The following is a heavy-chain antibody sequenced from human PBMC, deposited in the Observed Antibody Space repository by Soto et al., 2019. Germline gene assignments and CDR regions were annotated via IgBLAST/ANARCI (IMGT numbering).Heavy chain of an antibody. V-gene: IGHV1-69*04. D-gene: IGHD4-17*01. CDR2: IIPILGIA. J-gene: IGHJ4*02. CDR1: GGTFSSYA. Sequence: SVKVSCKASGGTFSSYAISWVRQAPGQGLEWMGRIIPILGIANYAQKFQGRVTITADKSTSTAYMELSSLRSEDTAVYYCASPGVYGDYVPIVRWGQGTLVTVSS. CDR3: ASPGVYGDYVPIVR.